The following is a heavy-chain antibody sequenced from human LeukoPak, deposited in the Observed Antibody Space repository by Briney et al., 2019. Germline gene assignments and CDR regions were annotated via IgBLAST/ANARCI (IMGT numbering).Heavy chain of an antibody. V-gene: IGHV4-39*07. J-gene: IGHJ6*03. CDR3: ARVRCSGGSCPYYYYYYYMDV. Sequence: PSETLSLTCTVSGGSISSNSYYWGWIRQSPGKGLEWIGSIYYSGSTYYKPSLKSRLTISVDTSKNQFSLKLRFVTAADTAVYYCARVRCSGGSCPYYYYYYYMDVWGKGTTVTVSS. CDR1: GGSISSNSYY. CDR2: IYYSGST. D-gene: IGHD2-15*01.